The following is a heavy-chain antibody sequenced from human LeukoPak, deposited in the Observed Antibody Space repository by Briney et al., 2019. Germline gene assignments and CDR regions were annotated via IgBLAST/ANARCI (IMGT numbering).Heavy chain of an antibody. CDR1: GGSISSYY. CDR2: IYTSRST. V-gene: IGHV4-4*09. CDR3: ARLPAAPGWFDP. D-gene: IGHD2-2*01. Sequence: PSETLSLTCTGSGGSISSYYWSWIPQPPGKGLEWIGYIYTSRSTNYNPSLKSRVTISVDTSNNQFPLKRSSVTAADTAVYYCARLPAAPGWFDPWGQGTLVTVSS. J-gene: IGHJ5*02.